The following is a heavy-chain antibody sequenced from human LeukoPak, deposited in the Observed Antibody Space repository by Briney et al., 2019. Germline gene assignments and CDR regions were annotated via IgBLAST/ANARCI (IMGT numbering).Heavy chain of an antibody. J-gene: IGHJ6*02. CDR2: KFSHDGTT. V-gene: IGHV1-46*02. Sequence: ASVKVSCKTSGYSFNSHHVHWVRQASGQGLEWMGVKFSHDGTTSYTQNFQGRLTMTRDTSTSTVYMELSSLRSEDTAVYYCARDSGNFHYDMDVWGQGTTVIASS. D-gene: IGHD3-10*01. CDR3: ARDSGNFHYDMDV. CDR1: GYSFNSHH.